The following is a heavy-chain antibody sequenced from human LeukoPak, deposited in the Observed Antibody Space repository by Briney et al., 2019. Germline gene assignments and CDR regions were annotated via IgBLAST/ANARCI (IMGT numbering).Heavy chain of an antibody. CDR3: ARLTRSGWANYYYYYMDV. J-gene: IGHJ6*03. Sequence: PGGCLILSCSASGLTFVDYGIRSVPQAPGKGLGWDSGINWNGGSTGDADSVKGRFTIYRDNAKNPLYLQMNSLRAEDTALYYCARLTRSGWANYYYYYMDVWGKGTTVTVSS. D-gene: IGHD6-19*01. V-gene: IGHV3-20*04. CDR1: GLTFVDYG. CDR2: INWNGGST.